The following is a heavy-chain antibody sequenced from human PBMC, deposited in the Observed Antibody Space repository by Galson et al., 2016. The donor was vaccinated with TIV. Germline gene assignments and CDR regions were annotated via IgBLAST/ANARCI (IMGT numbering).Heavy chain of an antibody. CDR3: ATVRNTALDTYSYYYGMDV. Sequence: SVKVSCKASGGTFSTYVFSWLRQAPGQGLEWMGVINPIFGAANSAQTFQGRLTITADESTSSAYMELSSLRSEDTAVYYCATVRNTALDTYSYYYGMDVRGQGTTVTVSS. CDR1: GGTFSTYV. D-gene: IGHD5-18*01. J-gene: IGHJ6*02. V-gene: IGHV1-69*13. CDR2: INPIFGAA.